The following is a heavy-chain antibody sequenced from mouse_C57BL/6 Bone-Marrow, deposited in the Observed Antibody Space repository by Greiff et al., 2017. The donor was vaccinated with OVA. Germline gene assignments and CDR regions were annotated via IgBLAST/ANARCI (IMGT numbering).Heavy chain of an antibody. J-gene: IGHJ3*01. CDR2: IRSKSNNYAT. Sequence: EAGGGLVQPKGSLKLSCAASGFSFNTYAMNWVRQAPGKGLEWVARIRSKSNNYATYYADSVKVRFTISRDDSESMLYLQMNNLKTEDTAMYYCVSYDYDVGAYWGQGTLVTVSA. CDR3: VSYDYDVGAY. CDR1: GFSFNTYA. V-gene: IGHV10-1*01. D-gene: IGHD2-4*01.